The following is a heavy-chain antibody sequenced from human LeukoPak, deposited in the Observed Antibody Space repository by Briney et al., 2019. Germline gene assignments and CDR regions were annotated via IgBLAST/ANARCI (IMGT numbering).Heavy chain of an antibody. V-gene: IGHV4-4*07. Sequence: PSETLSLTCTVSGGSFSNYYWSWIRQPAGKGLEWIGRIYTSGSTNYNPSVKSRVTMSVDTSNTQFSLKLPSVTAADTAVYYCARQPTQYYGMDVWGQGTTVTVSS. CDR2: IYTSGST. CDR3: ARQPTQYYGMDV. CDR1: GGSFSNYY. J-gene: IGHJ6*02. D-gene: IGHD1-14*01.